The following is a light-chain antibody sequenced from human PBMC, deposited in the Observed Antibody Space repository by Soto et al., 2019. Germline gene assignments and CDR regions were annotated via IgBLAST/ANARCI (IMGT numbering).Light chain of an antibody. V-gene: IGKV1-5*01. J-gene: IGKJ3*01. CDR3: QQYNSYPV. CDR2: DAS. Sequence: DIQMTQSPSTLSASVGDRVTITCRASQSISSWLAWYQQKPGKAPKLLIYDASSLESGVPSRFSGSGSGTEFTLTISSLQPDDFGTYYCQQYNSYPVFGPGTKVDIK. CDR1: QSISSW.